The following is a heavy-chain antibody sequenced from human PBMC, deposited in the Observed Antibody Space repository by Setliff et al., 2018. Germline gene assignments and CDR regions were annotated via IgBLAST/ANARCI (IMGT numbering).Heavy chain of an antibody. Sequence: LRLSCAASAFTFSSYWLNWVRQAPGKGLEWVANIKQDGSEIYYADSVRGRFTISRDTAKNSMYLQMNSLRAEDTAVYYCASGDWFYFDCWGQGTLVTVSS. CDR3: ASGDWFYFDC. V-gene: IGHV3-7*01. CDR2: IKQDGSEI. D-gene: IGHD2-21*01. CDR1: AFTFSSYW. J-gene: IGHJ4*02.